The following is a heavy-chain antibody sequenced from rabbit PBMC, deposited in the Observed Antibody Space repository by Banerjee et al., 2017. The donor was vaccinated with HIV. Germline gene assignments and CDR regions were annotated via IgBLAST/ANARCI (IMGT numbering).Heavy chain of an antibody. CDR2: IYIDSRGST. Sequence: QSLEESGGDLVKPGASLTLTCTASGFSFNNKFLCWVRQAPGRGLEWIACIYIDSRGSTDYASWAKGRFTISKTSSTTVTLQMTSLTAADTATYFCARDRSIKYPGYAGYDLDLWGQGTLVTVS. V-gene: IGHV1S40*01. J-gene: IGHJ4*01. D-gene: IGHD7-1*01. CDR1: GFSFNNKF. CDR3: ARDRSIKYPGYAGYDLDL.